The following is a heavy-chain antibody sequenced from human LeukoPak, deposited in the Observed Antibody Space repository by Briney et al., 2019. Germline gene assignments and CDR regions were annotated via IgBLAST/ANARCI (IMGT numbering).Heavy chain of an antibody. CDR1: GFTFRNNA. V-gene: IGHV3-23*01. J-gene: IGHJ5*02. CDR3: ANIMLPYFSGTDWFDP. Sequence: GGSLRLSCAASGFTFRNNAMTWVRQAPGKGLEWVSATSGSALSTYYADSVKGRFTISRDNSKNMLYLQMKSLRAEDTAVYYCANIMLPYFSGTDWFDPWGQGTLVTVSS. CDR2: TSGSALST. D-gene: IGHD2-15*01.